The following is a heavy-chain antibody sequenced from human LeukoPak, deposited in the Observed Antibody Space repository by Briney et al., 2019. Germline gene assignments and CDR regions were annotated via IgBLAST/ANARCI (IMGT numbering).Heavy chain of an antibody. CDR3: AKLPYYDSRYYFDY. D-gene: IGHD3-22*01. CDR1: GFPFSSYA. J-gene: IGHJ4*02. CDR2: ISGSGGST. V-gene: IGHV3-23*01. Sequence: GGSLRLSCAASGFPFSSYAMTWVRQAPGKGLEWVSAISGSGGSTYYADSVKGRFTISRDNSKNTPYLQMNSLRAEDTAVYYCAKLPYYDSRYYFDYWGQGTLVTVSS.